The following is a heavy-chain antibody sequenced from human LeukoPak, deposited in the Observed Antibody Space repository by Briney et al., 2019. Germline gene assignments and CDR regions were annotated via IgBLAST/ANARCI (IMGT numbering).Heavy chain of an antibody. CDR1: GYTFTTYG. Sequence: ASVKVSCKASGYTFTTYGVHWMRQAPGRGLEWMGWINPNSGGTNYAQKFQGRVTMTRDTSISTAYMELSRLRSDDTAVYYCARDYCGGDCSYYFDYWGQGTLVTVSS. D-gene: IGHD2-21*02. J-gene: IGHJ4*02. CDR3: ARDYCGGDCSYYFDY. V-gene: IGHV1-2*02. CDR2: INPNSGGT.